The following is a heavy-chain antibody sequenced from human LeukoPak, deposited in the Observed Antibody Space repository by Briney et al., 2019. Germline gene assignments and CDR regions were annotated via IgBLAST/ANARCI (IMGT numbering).Heavy chain of an antibody. CDR1: GFTFTTSA. D-gene: IGHD6-13*01. CDR3: AADQVFSRSWYHFDY. J-gene: IGHJ4*02. CDR2: IVVDTGNT. Sequence: ASVKVSCKASGFTFTTSAVQWVRQARGQRLEWIGWIVVDTGNTNYAQKFQERVTITRDMSTNTAYMELSSLRSEDTAVYYCAADQVFSRSWYHFDYWGQGTLVTVSS. V-gene: IGHV1-58*01.